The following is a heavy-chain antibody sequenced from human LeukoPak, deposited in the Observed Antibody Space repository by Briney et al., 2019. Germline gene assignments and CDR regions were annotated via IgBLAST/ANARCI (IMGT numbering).Heavy chain of an antibody. V-gene: IGHV4-39*01. Sequence: SDTLSLTSTLSARSITTGNDYWGLVRQPPGKGLEWNRSVYYSGHTYYNPSLKRRVTIYVDTSKNQFSLRLRSVTAADTAVYYCAREDGYNMDDAFDIWGQGTMVSVSS. CDR2: VYYSGHT. CDR1: ARSITTGNDY. J-gene: IGHJ3*02. D-gene: IGHD5-24*01. CDR3: AREDGYNMDDAFDI.